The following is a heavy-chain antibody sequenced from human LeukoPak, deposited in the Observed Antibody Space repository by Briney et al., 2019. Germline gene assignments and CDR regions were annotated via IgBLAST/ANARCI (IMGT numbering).Heavy chain of an antibody. V-gene: IGHV3-30-3*01. CDR1: GFTFSSYA. J-gene: IGHJ3*02. CDR2: ISYDGSNK. D-gene: IGHD1-26*01. Sequence: QTGGSLRLSCAASGFTFSSYAMHWVRQAPGKWLEWVAVISYDGSNKYYADSVKGRFTISRDNYKNTLYLQMNSLRAEDTAVYYCARASGSYSAPYAFDIWGQGTMVTVSS. CDR3: ARASGSYSAPYAFDI.